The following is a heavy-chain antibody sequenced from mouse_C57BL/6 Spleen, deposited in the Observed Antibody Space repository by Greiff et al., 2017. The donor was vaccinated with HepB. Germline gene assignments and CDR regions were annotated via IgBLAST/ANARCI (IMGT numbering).Heavy chain of an antibody. D-gene: IGHD1-1*01. CDR3: ASDYYGSSYGYYAMDY. J-gene: IGHJ4*01. CDR1: GFNIKDYY. V-gene: IGHV14-2*01. CDR2: IDPEDGET. Sequence: VQLKESGAELVKPGASVKLSCTASGFNIKDYYMHWVKQRTEQGLEWIGRIDPEDGETKYAPKFQGKATITADTSSNTAYLQLSSLTSEDTAVYYCASDYYGSSYGYYAMDYWGQGTSVTVSS.